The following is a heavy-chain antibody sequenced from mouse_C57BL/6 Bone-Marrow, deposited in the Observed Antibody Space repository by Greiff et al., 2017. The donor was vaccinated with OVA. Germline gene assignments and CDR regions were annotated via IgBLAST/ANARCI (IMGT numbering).Heavy chain of an antibody. CDR1: GYTFTSYW. J-gene: IGHJ2*01. D-gene: IGHD2-2*01. Sequence: QVQLKQSGAELVKPGASVKMSCKASGYTFTSYWITWVKQRPGQGLEWIGDIYPGSGSTNYNEKFKSKATLTVDTSSSTAYMQLSSLTSEDSAVYYCARVRVTTGYYFDYWGQGTTLTVSS. CDR3: ARVRVTTGYYFDY. V-gene: IGHV1-55*01. CDR2: IYPGSGST.